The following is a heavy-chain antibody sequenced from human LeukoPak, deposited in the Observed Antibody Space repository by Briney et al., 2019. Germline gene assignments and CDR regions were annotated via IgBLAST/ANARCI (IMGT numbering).Heavy chain of an antibody. CDR1: GFTFSSYW. Sequence: GGSLRLSCAAPGFTFSSYWMTWIRQAPGKGLEWVANIKQDGSEKYYVDSVKGRFTISRDNAKNSLSLQMNSLRAEDTAVYYCARQRGSGCLDYWGQGTLVTVSS. V-gene: IGHV3-7*01. CDR3: ARQRGSGCLDY. D-gene: IGHD6-19*01. CDR2: IKQDGSEK. J-gene: IGHJ4*02.